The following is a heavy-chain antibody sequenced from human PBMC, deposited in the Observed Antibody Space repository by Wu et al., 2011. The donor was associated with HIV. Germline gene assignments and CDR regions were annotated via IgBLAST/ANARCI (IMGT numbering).Heavy chain of an antibody. V-gene: IGHV1-69*18. J-gene: IGHJ6*03. CDR3: ARGLWHLSYYYYMDV. D-gene: IGHD4/OR15-4a*01. CDR1: GGTFSRYG. CDR2: IIPIFGTA. Sequence: QVQLVQSGAEVKKPGSSVKVSCKASGGTFSRYGISWVRQAPGQGLEWMGRIIPIFGTANYAQKFQGRVTITADESTSTAYMELSSLRSEDTAVYYCARGLWHLSYYYYMDVWGKGTTVTVSS.